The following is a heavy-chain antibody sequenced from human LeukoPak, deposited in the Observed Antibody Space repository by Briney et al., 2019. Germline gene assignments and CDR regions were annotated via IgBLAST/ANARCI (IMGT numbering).Heavy chain of an antibody. J-gene: IGHJ3*02. CDR2: FDPEDGET. CDR1: GYTLTELS. V-gene: IGHV1-24*01. CDR3: ATWASGIDAFDI. Sequence: ASVKVSCTVSGYTLTELSMHWVRQAPGKGLEWMGGFDPEDGETIYAQKFQGRVTMTEDTSTDTAYMELSSLRSEDTAVYYCATWASGIDAFDIWGQGTMVTVSS. D-gene: IGHD1-26*01.